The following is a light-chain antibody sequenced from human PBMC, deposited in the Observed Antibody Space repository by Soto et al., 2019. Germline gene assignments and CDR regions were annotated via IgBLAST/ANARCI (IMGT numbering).Light chain of an antibody. CDR2: GVS. Sequence: QLVLTQPASVSGSPGQSITISCTGTITDIGAYNYVSWYQQHPGKAPKLLIYGVSSRPSGVSNRFSGSKSGNAAYLTISGLQADDEAEYYCSSYTSSITPYVFGTGTKLTVL. CDR3: SSYTSSITPYV. J-gene: IGLJ1*01. CDR1: ITDIGAYNY. V-gene: IGLV2-14*01.